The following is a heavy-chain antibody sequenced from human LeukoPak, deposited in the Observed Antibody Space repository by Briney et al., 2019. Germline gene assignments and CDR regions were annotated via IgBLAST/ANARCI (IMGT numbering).Heavy chain of an antibody. CDR2: IDPNSGGT. CDR3: ASGSSYDSSGRGFDY. V-gene: IGHV1-2*02. CDR1: GYTFSDYH. J-gene: IGHJ4*02. Sequence: ASVKVSCKASGYTFSDYHMHWVRQAPGQGLEWMGWIDPNSGGTNYAQKFQGRVTMTRDTSISTAYMELSSLRFDDTAVYYCASGSSYDSSGRGFDYWGQGTLVTVSS. D-gene: IGHD3-22*01.